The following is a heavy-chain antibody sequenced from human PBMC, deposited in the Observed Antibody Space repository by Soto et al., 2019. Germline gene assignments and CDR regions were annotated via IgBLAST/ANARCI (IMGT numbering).Heavy chain of an antibody. V-gene: IGHV3-23*01. Sequence: GGSLRLSCAASGFTFSSYAMSWVRQAPGKGLEWVSAISGSGGSTYYADSVKGRFTISRDNSKNTLYLQMNSLRAEDTAVYYCAKDTRTIFGVVNGGEFDYWGQGTLVTVSS. D-gene: IGHD3-3*01. CDR2: ISGSGGST. CDR3: AKDTRTIFGVVNGGEFDY. CDR1: GFTFSSYA. J-gene: IGHJ4*02.